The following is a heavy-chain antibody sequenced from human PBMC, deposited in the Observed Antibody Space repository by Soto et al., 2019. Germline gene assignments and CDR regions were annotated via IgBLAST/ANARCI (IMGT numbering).Heavy chain of an antibody. J-gene: IGHJ4*02. Sequence: SVKVSCKASGGTFSSYAISWVRQAPGQGLEWMGGTIPIFGTANYAQKFQGRVTITADESTSTAYMELSSLRSEDTAVYYCARVPQSSYYYDSSGYSSPPDYWGQGTLVTVSS. D-gene: IGHD3-22*01. CDR1: GGTFSSYA. V-gene: IGHV1-69*13. CDR2: TIPIFGTA. CDR3: ARVPQSSYYYDSSGYSSPPDY.